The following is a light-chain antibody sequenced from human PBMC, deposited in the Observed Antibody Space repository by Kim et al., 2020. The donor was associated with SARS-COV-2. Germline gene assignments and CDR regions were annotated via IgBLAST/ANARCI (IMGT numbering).Light chain of an antibody. CDR2: DDN. J-gene: IGLJ2*01. Sequence: SYELTQAPSVSVAPGQTARIACGGNHIGSKTVHWYQQRPGQAPVVVIYDDNERPSEIPERFSASNSGNTATLTIDRVEAGDEADYYCQIWDSGDDHVVFGGGTQLTVL. V-gene: IGLV3-21*02. CDR1: HIGSKT. CDR3: QIWDSGDDHVV.